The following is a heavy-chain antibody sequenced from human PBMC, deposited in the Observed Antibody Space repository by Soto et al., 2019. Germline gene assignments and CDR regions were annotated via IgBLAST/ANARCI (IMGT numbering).Heavy chain of an antibody. CDR1: GGTFSSYA. CDR2: IIPIFGTA. CDR3: ASSPTTYYYYYMDV. V-gene: IGHV1-69*06. D-gene: IGHD4-17*01. J-gene: IGHJ6*03. Sequence: SVKVSCKASGGTFSSYAISWVRQAPGQGLEWMGGIIPIFGTANYAQKFQGRVTITADKSTSTAYMELSSLRSEDTAVYYCASSPTTYYYYYMDVWGKGTTVTVSS.